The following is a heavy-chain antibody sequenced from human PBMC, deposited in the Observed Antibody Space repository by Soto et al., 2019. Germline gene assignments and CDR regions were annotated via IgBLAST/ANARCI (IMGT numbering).Heavy chain of an antibody. CDR3: ARGRQWLDD. Sequence: QVQLQESGPGLVKPSETLSLTCTVSGGSISGYYWSWIRQPPGKGLEWIGYVYYSGSTNYNPSLKSRVTISVDTSKNQFSLELNSVTAADTAVYCCARGRQWLDDWGQGTLVTVSS. CDR1: GGSISGYY. D-gene: IGHD6-19*01. J-gene: IGHJ4*02. CDR2: VYYSGST. V-gene: IGHV4-59*01.